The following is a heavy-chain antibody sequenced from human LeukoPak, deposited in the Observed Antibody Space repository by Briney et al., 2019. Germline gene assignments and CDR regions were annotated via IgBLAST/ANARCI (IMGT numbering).Heavy chain of an antibody. V-gene: IGHV4-59*08. D-gene: IGHD3-9*01. Sequence: SETLSLTCAVYGGSFSGYYWSWIRQPPGKGLEWIGYIYYSGTTNYNPSLESRVTISVDASKNQFSLKLSSVTAADTAVYYCARSGLRYFDWLDAFDIWGQGTMVTVSS. CDR2: IYYSGTT. J-gene: IGHJ3*02. CDR1: GGSFSGYY. CDR3: ARSGLRYFDWLDAFDI.